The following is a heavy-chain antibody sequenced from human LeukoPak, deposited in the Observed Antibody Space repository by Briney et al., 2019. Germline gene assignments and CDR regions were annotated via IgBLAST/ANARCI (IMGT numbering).Heavy chain of an antibody. Sequence: GGSLRLSCAASGFTFSSYEMNWVRQAPGKGLEWVSYISSTGTTIYYADSVKGRFTISRDNAKNSLYLQMNSLRAEDTAVYYCARDHRRYCSGGSCLGGTDYWGQGTLVTVSS. CDR1: GFTFSSYE. CDR3: ARDHRRYCSGGSCLGGTDY. J-gene: IGHJ4*02. V-gene: IGHV3-48*03. D-gene: IGHD2-15*01. CDR2: ISSTGTTI.